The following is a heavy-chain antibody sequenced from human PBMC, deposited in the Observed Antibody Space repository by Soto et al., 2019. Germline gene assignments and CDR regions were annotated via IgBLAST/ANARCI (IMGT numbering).Heavy chain of an antibody. V-gene: IGHV4-34*01. J-gene: IGHJ1*01. CDR2: IHPSGST. CDR1: GESCSGYY. Sequence: SETLSLTCAVYGESCSGYYCSWTRQPPGKGLEWIGEIHPSGSTYYNPSLKSRVTISVDTSKNQFSLKLSSVTAADTAVYYCASYYDIFFWGQGTLVTVSS. CDR3: ASYYDIFF. D-gene: IGHD3-9*01.